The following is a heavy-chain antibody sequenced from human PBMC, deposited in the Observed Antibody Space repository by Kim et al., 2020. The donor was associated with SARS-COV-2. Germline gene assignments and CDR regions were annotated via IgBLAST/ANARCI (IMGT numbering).Heavy chain of an antibody. V-gene: IGHV3-11*06. J-gene: IGHJ4*02. CDR3: ARENRVRYSGDWGDFDY. Sequence: GRFAISRDNAKNSLYLQMNSLRAEDTAVYYCARENRVRYSGDWGDFDYWGQGTLVTVSS. D-gene: IGHD2-21*01.